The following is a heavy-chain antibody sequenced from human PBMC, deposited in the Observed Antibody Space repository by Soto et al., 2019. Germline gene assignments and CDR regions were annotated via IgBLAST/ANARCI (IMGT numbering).Heavy chain of an antibody. D-gene: IGHD3-16*01. CDR3: AKGVYYGWFDP. J-gene: IGHJ5*02. V-gene: IGHV3-30*18. Sequence: QVQLVESGGGVVQPGRSLRLSCAASGFTFSSYGMHWVRQAPGKGLEWVAVISYDGSNKYYADSVKGRFTISRDNSKNTLYLQMNSLRAEDTAVYYCAKGVYYGWFDPWGQGTLVTVSS. CDR2: ISYDGSNK. CDR1: GFTFSSYG.